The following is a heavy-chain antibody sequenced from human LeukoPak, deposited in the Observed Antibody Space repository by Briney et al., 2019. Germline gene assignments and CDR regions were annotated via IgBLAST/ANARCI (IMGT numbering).Heavy chain of an antibody. Sequence: SETLSLTCTVSGGSISSYYWSWIRQPPGKGLEWIGYIYYSGSTNCNPSLKSRVTISVDTSKNQFSLKLSSVTAADTAVYYCARRVPFYGSGSYYPPYYFDYWGQGTLVTVSS. CDR2: IYYSGST. D-gene: IGHD3-10*01. J-gene: IGHJ4*02. CDR1: GGSISSYY. V-gene: IGHV4-59*08. CDR3: ARRVPFYGSGSYYPPYYFDY.